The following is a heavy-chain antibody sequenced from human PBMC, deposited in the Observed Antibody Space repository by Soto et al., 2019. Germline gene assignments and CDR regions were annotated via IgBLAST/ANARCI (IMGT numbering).Heavy chain of an antibody. Sequence: GASVKVSCTASGGTFSSYAISWVRQAPGQGLEWMGGIIPIFGTANYAQKFQGRVTITADESTSTAYMELSSLRSEDTAVYYCARGGIAAAPVRNWFDPWGQGTLVTVSS. J-gene: IGHJ5*02. CDR1: GGTFSSYA. CDR2: IIPIFGTA. V-gene: IGHV1-69*13. CDR3: ARGGIAAAPVRNWFDP. D-gene: IGHD6-13*01.